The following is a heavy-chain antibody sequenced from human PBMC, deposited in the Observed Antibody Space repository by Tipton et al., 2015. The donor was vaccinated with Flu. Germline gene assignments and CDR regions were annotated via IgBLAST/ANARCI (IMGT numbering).Heavy chain of an antibody. J-gene: IGHJ5*02. D-gene: IGHD4-11*01. CDR3: ARRDYSNYVSDPKNWFDP. V-gene: IGHV4-59*08. Sequence: LRLSCTVSGGSINSYYWSWIRQSPGEGLEWIGNTFHSGNTYLNPSLKSRVTISIDTSKNQFSLKLSSVTAADTAVYYCARRDYSNYVSDPKNWFDPWGQGTLVTVSS. CDR1: GGSINSYY. CDR2: TFHSGNT.